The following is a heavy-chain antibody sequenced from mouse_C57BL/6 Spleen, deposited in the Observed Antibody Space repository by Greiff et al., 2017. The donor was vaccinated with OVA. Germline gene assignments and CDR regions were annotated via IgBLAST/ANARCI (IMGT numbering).Heavy chain of an antibody. CDR2: IYPSDSET. CDR3: ARSNWDLYFDY. V-gene: IGHV1-61*01. D-gene: IGHD4-1*01. J-gene: IGHJ2*01. Sequence: QVQLQQPGAELVRPGSSVKLSCKASGYTFTSYWMDWVKQRPGQGLEWIGNIYPSDSETHYNQKFKDKATLTVDKSSSTAYMQLSSLTSEDSAVYCCARSNWDLYFDYWGQGTTLTVSS. CDR1: GYTFTSYW.